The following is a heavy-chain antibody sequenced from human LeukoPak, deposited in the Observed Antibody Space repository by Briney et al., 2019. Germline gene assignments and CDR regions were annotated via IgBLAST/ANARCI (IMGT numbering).Heavy chain of an antibody. V-gene: IGHV4-34*01. CDR3: ARQTKRYYYDSGWFDP. D-gene: IGHD3-22*01. J-gene: IGHJ5*02. Sequence: SETLSLTCAVYGGSFSGYYWSWIRQPPGKGLEWIGEINHSGSTNYNPSLKSRVTISVDTSKNQFSLKLSSVTAADTAVYYCARQTKRYYYDSGWFDPWGQGTLVTVSS. CDR2: INHSGST. CDR1: GGSFSGYY.